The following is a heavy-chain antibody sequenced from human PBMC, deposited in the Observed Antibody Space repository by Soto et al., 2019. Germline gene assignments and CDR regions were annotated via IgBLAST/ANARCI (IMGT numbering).Heavy chain of an antibody. CDR2: ISGNGGSI. V-gene: IGHV3-23*01. D-gene: IGHD3-10*01. Sequence: HPGGSLRLSCAASGVTFSAYAMNWVRRAPGKGLEWVSGISGNGGSIYYADSVKGRFTISRDNFKNTIYLQMNSLRAEDTAMYYYARSLRPLSWFDPWGQGTLVTVSS. CDR3: ARSLRPLSWFDP. CDR1: GVTFSAYA. J-gene: IGHJ5*02.